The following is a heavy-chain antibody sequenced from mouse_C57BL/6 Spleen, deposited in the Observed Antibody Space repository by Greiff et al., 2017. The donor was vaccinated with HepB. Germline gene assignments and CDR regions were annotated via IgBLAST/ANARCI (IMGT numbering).Heavy chain of an antibody. D-gene: IGHD2-5*01. CDR3: AHYSNFDY. V-gene: IGHV1-82*01. Sequence: QVQLKQSGPELVKPGASVKISCKASGYAFSSSWMNWVKQRPGKGLEWIGRIYPGDGDTNYNGKFKGKATLTADKSASTAYMQLSSLTSEDSAVYFCAHYSNFDYWGQGTTLTVSS. CDR2: IYPGDGDT. CDR1: GYAFSSSW. J-gene: IGHJ2*01.